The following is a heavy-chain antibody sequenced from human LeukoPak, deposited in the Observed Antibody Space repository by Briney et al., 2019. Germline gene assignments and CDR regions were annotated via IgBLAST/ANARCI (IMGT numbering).Heavy chain of an antibody. Sequence: GGSLRLSCAASGFTFSSYAMNWVRQAPGKGLEWISSISSVSTYIYYADSVKGRFTISRDNARDSLYLQMNSLRDDDTSVYFCARDASALYWGRGTLVTVSS. J-gene: IGHJ4*02. CDR2: ISSVSTYI. CDR1: GFTFSSYA. V-gene: IGHV3-21*01. CDR3: ARDASALY. D-gene: IGHD6-19*01.